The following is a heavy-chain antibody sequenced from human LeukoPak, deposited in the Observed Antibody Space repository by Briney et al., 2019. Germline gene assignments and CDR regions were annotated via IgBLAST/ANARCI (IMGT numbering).Heavy chain of an antibody. Sequence: PGGSLRLSCALSRWILDDYGMSCVGQAPGKGLEWVSGINWYGGSRGYADSVKGRFTISRDDAKNLLYLQMNSLRAENTGVYYCARDLYYYGSVHYVPGLPDYWGQGTLVTVSS. CDR3: ARDLYYYGSVHYVPGLPDY. D-gene: IGHD3-10*01. V-gene: IGHV3-20*04. CDR2: INWYGGSR. J-gene: IGHJ4*02. CDR1: RWILDDYG.